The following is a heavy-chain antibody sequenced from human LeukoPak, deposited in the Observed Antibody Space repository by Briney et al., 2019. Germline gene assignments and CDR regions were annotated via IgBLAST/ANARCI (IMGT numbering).Heavy chain of an antibody. CDR1: GFTFSIYA. J-gene: IGHJ4*02. CDR3: AKEPPYGSGSYFDY. Sequence: GGSLRLSCAASGFTFSIYAMSWVRQAPGRGLEWVSAISSGGGSTYYADSVKGRFTISRDNSKNTLYLQMDSLRAEDTAVYYCAKEPPYGSGSYFDYWGQGTLVTVSS. V-gene: IGHV3-23*01. CDR2: ISSGGGST. D-gene: IGHD3-10*01.